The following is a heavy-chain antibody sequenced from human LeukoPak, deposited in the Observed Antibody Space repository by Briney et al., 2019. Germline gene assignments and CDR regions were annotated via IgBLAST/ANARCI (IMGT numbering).Heavy chain of an antibody. Sequence: GGSLRLSCAASGFTFIDYDMHWVRQVIGKGLEGVSAIGIRGDTHYSGCVKGRFTISRENAESSLYLQMNSLRAEDTAVYYCARGGIQVSGIDEFDYWGQGTLVTVSS. CDR2: IGIRGDT. CDR3: ARGGIQVSGIDEFDY. J-gene: IGHJ4*02. CDR1: GFTFIDYD. D-gene: IGHD6-19*01. V-gene: IGHV3-13*01.